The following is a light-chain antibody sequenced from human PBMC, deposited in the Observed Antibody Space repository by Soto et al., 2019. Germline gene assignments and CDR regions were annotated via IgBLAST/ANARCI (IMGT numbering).Light chain of an antibody. V-gene: IGKV3-15*01. Sequence: EIVMTQSPATLSVSPGERATLSCRASQSVSSNLAWYQQKPGQAPRLLIYGASTRATGIPARFSGSGSGTEFTPTISSLEPEDFAVYYCQQRSNWPRTFGQGTKVDIK. J-gene: IGKJ1*01. CDR1: QSVSSN. CDR3: QQRSNWPRT. CDR2: GAS.